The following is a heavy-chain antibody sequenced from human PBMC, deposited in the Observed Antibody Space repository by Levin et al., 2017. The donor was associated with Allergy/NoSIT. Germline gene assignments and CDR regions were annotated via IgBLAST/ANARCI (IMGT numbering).Heavy chain of an antibody. V-gene: IGHV4-59*01. D-gene: IGHD2-2*01. CDR3: ARELAYGSSTSCYAFFDY. CDR2: IYYSGST. Sequence: SQTLSLTCTVSGGSISSYYWSWIRQPPGKGLEWIGYIYYSGSTNYNTSLKSRVTISVDTSKNQFSLKLSSVTAADTAVYYCARELAYGSSTSCYAFFDYWGQGTLVTVSS. J-gene: IGHJ4*02. CDR1: GGSISSYY.